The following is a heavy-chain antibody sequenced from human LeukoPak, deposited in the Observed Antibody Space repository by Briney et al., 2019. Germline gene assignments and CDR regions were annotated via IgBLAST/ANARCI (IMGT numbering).Heavy chain of an antibody. V-gene: IGHV4-59*12. Sequence: SETLSLTCTVSGGAISTYYWSWIRQPPGKGLEYIGYIYYNGITNYNPSLESRVTISIDTSKNQFSLKLSSVTAADTAVYYCARVGPRGVYWGQGTLVTVSS. D-gene: IGHD3-10*01. CDR1: GGAISTYY. CDR2: IYYNGIT. CDR3: ARVGPRGVY. J-gene: IGHJ4*02.